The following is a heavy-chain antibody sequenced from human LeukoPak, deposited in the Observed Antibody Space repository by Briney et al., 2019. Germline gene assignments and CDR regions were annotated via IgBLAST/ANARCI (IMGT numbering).Heavy chain of an antibody. V-gene: IGHV3-48*01. J-gene: IGHJ6*03. CDR3: AKGSGYEHSYYYYYMDV. CDR1: GFTFSSYS. D-gene: IGHD5-12*01. Sequence: PGGSLRLSCAASGFTFSSYSRNWVRQPPGKGLEWFSYIISSSSTIYYADSVKGRFTISRDNAKKSLYMQMNSLRAEDTAVYYCAKGSGYEHSYYYYYMDVWGQGTTVTISS. CDR2: IISSSSTI.